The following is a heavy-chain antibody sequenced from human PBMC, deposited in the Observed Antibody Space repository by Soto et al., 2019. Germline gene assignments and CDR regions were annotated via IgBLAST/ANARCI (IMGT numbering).Heavy chain of an antibody. CDR1: GGSFSGYY. J-gene: IGHJ4*02. V-gene: IGHV4-34*01. CDR3: ARGAMTTVTLLDY. D-gene: IGHD4-17*01. Sequence: PSETLSLTCAVYGGSFSGYYWSWIRQPPGKGLEWIGEINHSGSTNYNPSLKSRVTTSVDTSKNQFSLKLSSVTAADTAVYYCARGAMTTVTLLDYWGQGTLVTVSS. CDR2: INHSGST.